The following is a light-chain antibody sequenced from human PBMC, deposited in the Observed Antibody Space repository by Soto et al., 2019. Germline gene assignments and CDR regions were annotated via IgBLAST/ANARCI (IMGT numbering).Light chain of an antibody. CDR2: TAA. V-gene: IGKV1-39*01. J-gene: IGKJ2*01. Sequence: DIQMTQSPSPLSASIGDRVIITCRASQSINYYLNWYQQQPGKAPKLLVSTAASLRSGVPSRFSGSASGTDFALTISSLQPEDFATYYCQQSFTTPYTFGQGTKLEI. CDR3: QQSFTTPYT. CDR1: QSINYY.